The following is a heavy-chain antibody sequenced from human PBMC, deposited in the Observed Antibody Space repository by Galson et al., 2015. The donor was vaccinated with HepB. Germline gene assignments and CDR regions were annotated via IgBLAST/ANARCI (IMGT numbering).Heavy chain of an antibody. CDR1: GYRFTTYY. J-gene: IGHJ4*02. D-gene: IGHD6-13*01. Sequence: VKVSCKASGYRFTTYYMHWVRQAPGQGLEWMGMINPSGGTIDYAQKFQGRVAMTRDTSTSTVYMELSSLRSEDTAVYYCARDSSSSSWTGIFDCWGQGTLVTVSS. CDR3: ARDSSSSSWTGIFDC. CDR2: INPSGGTI. V-gene: IGHV1-46*01.